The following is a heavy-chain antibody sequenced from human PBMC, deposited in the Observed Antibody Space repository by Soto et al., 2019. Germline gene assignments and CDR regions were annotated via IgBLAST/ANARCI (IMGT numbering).Heavy chain of an antibody. CDR3: ARAPGYCSSTSCRPTYGMDV. Sequence: GESLKISCKGSGYSFTSYWIGWVRQMPGKGLEWMGIIYPGDSDTSYSPPFQGQVTISADKSISTAYLQWSSLKASDTAMYYCARAPGYCSSTSCRPTYGMDVWGQGTTVTVSS. CDR1: GYSFTSYW. J-gene: IGHJ6*02. V-gene: IGHV5-51*01. D-gene: IGHD2-2*03. CDR2: IYPGDSDT.